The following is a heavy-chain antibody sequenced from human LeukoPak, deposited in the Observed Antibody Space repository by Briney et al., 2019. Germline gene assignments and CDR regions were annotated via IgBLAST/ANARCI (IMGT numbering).Heavy chain of an antibody. D-gene: IGHD4-17*01. J-gene: IGHJ2*01. CDR3: ARDYGDYVSCYFDL. CDR2: IYHSGST. CDR1: GGSISSSNW. Sequence: SETLSLTCAVSGGSISSSNWWSWVRQPPGKGLEWIGEIYHSGSTNYNPSLKSRVTISVDKSKNQFSLKLSSVTAADTDVYYCARDYGDYVSCYFDLWGRGTLVTVSS. V-gene: IGHV4-4*02.